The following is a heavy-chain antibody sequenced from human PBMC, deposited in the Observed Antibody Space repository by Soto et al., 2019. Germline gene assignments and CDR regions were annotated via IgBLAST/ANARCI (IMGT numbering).Heavy chain of an antibody. J-gene: IGHJ6*02. CDR1: GFTFSNAW. Sequence: GSLSLSCAASGFTFSNAWMNWVRQAPGKGLEWVGRIKSKTDGGTTDYAAPVKGRFTISRDDSKNTLYLQMNSLKTEDTAVYYCTTPVATIRYGMDVWGQGTTVTVSS. D-gene: IGHD5-12*01. CDR3: TTPVATIRYGMDV. CDR2: IKSKTDGGTT. V-gene: IGHV3-15*07.